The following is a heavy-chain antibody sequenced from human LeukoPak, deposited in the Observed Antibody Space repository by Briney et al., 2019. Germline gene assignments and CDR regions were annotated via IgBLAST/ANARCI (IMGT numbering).Heavy chain of an antibody. CDR3: ARGRRDGCYFDY. J-gene: IGHJ4*02. Sequence: PGGSLRLSCAASGFTFSSYWMRWVRQAPGKGLEWVANIKQDGSEKYYVDSVKGRFTISRDNAKNSLYLQLNSLRAEDTAVYYCARGRRDGCYFDYWGQGTLVTVSS. CDR1: GFTFSSYW. V-gene: IGHV3-7*04. CDR2: IKQDGSEK. D-gene: IGHD6-19*01.